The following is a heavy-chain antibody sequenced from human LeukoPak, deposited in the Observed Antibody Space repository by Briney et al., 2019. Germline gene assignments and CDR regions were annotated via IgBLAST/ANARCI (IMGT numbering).Heavy chain of an antibody. D-gene: IGHD6-13*01. CDR3: TRVNYGSSWTAFDI. V-gene: IGHV4-4*07. CDR2: IYTSGST. Sequence: SETLSPTCTVSGGSISSYYWSWIRQPAGKGLEWIGRIYTSGSTNYNPSLKSRVTMSVDTSKNQFSLKLSSVTAADTAVYYCTRVNYGSSWTAFDIWGQGTMVTVSS. J-gene: IGHJ3*02. CDR1: GGSISSYY.